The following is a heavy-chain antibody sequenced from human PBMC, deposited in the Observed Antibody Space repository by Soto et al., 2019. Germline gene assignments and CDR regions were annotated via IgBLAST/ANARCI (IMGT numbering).Heavy chain of an antibody. CDR1: GYSFTGLD. D-gene: IGHD1-26*01. CDR3: ARGVTAGVDY. J-gene: IGHJ4*02. V-gene: IGHV1-8*01. CDR2: MQPSSGRT. Sequence: ASVKVSCKASGYSFTGLDINWVRQATGQGLEWMGWMQPSSGRTGYAQKFQGRVTMTRDTSINTAYMELSSLTSDDTAFYYCARGVTAGVDYWGQGTLVTVSS.